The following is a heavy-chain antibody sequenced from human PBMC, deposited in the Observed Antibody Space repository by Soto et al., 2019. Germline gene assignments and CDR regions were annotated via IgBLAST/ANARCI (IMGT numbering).Heavy chain of an antibody. V-gene: IGHV3-7*02. CDR1: GFTFNSYW. CDR3: ARAPYYYDSSVYYYV. D-gene: IGHD3-22*01. CDR2: IKQDGIEK. Sequence: GSLRLSCAASGFTFNSYWMSWVRQAPGKGLEWVANIKQDGIEKYYVDSVKGRFTISRDNAKNSLYLKMNSLRAEDTAVYYCARAPYYYDSSVYYYVWGQGTLVTVSS. J-gene: IGHJ4*02.